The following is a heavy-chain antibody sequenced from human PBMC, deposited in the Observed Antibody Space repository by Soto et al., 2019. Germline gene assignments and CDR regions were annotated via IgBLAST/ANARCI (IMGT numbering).Heavy chain of an antibody. V-gene: IGHV3-23*01. CDR3: AKCILTLAAAGTLGTERH. J-gene: IGHJ4*02. CDR2: ISGSGGST. Sequence: GGSLRLSCAASGFTFSSYAMSWVRQAPGKGLEWVSAISGSGGSTYYADSVKGRFTISRDNSKNTLYLQMNSPRAEDTAVYYCAKCILTLAAAGTLGTERHWGQGTLVTVSS. CDR1: GFTFSSYA. D-gene: IGHD6-13*01.